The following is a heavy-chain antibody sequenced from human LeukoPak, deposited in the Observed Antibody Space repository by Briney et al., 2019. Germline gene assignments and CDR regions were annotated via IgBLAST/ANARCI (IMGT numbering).Heavy chain of an antibody. CDR1: GYTLTDFS. J-gene: IGHJ6*02. V-gene: IGHV1-24*01. CDR2: FNREDDEA. D-gene: IGHD1-26*01. Sequence: ASLKVSCNISGYTLTDFSMHWVRQAPGKGLEWMGGFNREDDEAIYAQKFQGRVTMTEDTSTDTAYMELSSLRSEDTAVYYCATPRQIWSSNYYYGMDVWGQGTTVTVSS. CDR3: ATPRQIWSSNYYYGMDV.